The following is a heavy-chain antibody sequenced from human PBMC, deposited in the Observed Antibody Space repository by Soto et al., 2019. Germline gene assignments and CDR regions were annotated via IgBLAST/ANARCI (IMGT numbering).Heavy chain of an antibody. CDR3: ASRDPGTSVDY. V-gene: IGHV4-4*02. Sequence: SETLSLTCAVSGGSFTSNNWWTWVRQPPGQGLEWIGEIYRTGSTNYNPSLKSRVTISLDKSENRFSLKVTSLTAADTAVYYCASRDPGTSVDYWGQGTLVTVSS. D-gene: IGHD1-7*01. J-gene: IGHJ4*02. CDR1: GGSFTSNNW. CDR2: IYRTGST.